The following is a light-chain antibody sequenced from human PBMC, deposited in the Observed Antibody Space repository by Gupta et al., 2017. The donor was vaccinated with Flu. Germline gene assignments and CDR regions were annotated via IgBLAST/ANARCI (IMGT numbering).Light chain of an antibody. V-gene: IGLV3-21*02. J-gene: IGLJ1*01. CDR1: NIGSKS. CDR3: QVWDRSSDHYV. Sequence: SYVLSQVPSVSVDQGQTARITCWGNNIGSKSVNWSQHKAGQAPVLVVYDDSDRPSGVPERFSGATTASTATLTTSRVDAGDEAAYYCQVWDRSSDHYVFGTETKVTVL. CDR2: DDS.